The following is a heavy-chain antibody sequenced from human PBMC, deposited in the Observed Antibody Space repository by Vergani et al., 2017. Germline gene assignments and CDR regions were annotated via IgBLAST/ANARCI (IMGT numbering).Heavy chain of an antibody. CDR1: GYTFTGYY. CDR2: INPNSGGT. J-gene: IGHJ4*02. D-gene: IGHD2-2*01. Sequence: QVQLVQSGAEVKKPGASVKVFCKASGYTFTGYYMHWVRQAPGQGLEWMGWINPNSGGTNYAQKFQGRVTMTRDTSISTAYMELGWLRSDDTAVYYCARDILNIVVVPAANILGLDYWGQGTLVTVSS. CDR3: ARDILNIVVVPAANILGLDY. V-gene: IGHV1-2*02.